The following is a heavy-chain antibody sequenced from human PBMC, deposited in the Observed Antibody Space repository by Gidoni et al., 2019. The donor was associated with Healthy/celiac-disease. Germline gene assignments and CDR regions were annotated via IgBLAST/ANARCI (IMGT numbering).Heavy chain of an antibody. J-gene: IGHJ4*02. CDR2: IKQEGSEK. CDR1: GCTCSSYW. CDR3: AREREMAPISFDY. D-gene: IGHD1-26*01. Sequence: EVQLVESGGGLVQPGGSMRLSCAASGCTCSSYWRTWVRQAPGKGLEWVANIKQEGSEKYYVDSVKGRFTISRDNAKNSLYLQMNSLRAEDTAVYYCAREREMAPISFDYWGQGTLVTVSS. V-gene: IGHV3-7*01.